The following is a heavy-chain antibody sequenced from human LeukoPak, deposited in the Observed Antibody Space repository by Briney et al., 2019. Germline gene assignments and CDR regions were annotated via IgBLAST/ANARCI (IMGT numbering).Heavy chain of an antibody. Sequence: PGGSLRLSCAASGFTFDDYGMSWVRQAPGKGLEWVSAISGSGGSTYYADSVKGRFTISRDNSKNTLYLQMNSLRAEDTAVYYCVGSFYDILAGYNWFDPWGQGTLVTVSS. CDR3: VGSFYDILAGYNWFDP. J-gene: IGHJ5*02. V-gene: IGHV3-23*01. CDR2: ISGSGGST. D-gene: IGHD3-9*01. CDR1: GFTFDDYG.